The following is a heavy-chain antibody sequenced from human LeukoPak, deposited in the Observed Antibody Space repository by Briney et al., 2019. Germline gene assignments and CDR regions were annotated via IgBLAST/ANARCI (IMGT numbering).Heavy chain of an antibody. Sequence: GRSLRLSCAASGFTFDDYAMHWVRQAPGKGLEWVSGISWNSGSIGYADSVKGRFTISRDNAKNSLYLQMNSLRAEDTALYYCAKDKFRTVTTILDYWGQGTLVTVSP. J-gene: IGHJ4*02. D-gene: IGHD4-17*01. CDR1: GFTFDDYA. CDR2: ISWNSGSI. CDR3: AKDKFRTVTTILDY. V-gene: IGHV3-9*01.